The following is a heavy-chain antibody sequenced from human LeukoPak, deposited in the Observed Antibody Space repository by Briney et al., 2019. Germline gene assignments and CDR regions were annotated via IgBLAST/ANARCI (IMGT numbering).Heavy chain of an antibody. D-gene: IGHD3-3*01. CDR2: IYYSGST. CDR3: AVYDFWGHYFDY. J-gene: IGHJ4*02. Sequence: SETLSLTCTVSGGSISSYYWSWIRQPPGKGLEWIGYIYYSGSTNYNPSLKSRVTISVDTSKNQFSLKLSSVTAADTAVYYCAVYDFWGHYFDYWGQGTLVTVSS. CDR1: GGSISSYY. V-gene: IGHV4-59*01.